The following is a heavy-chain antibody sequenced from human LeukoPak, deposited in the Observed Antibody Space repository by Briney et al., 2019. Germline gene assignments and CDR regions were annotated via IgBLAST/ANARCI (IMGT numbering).Heavy chain of an antibody. J-gene: IGHJ6*02. Sequence: ASVKVSCKASGYTFTSYGISWVRQAPGQGLEWMGWISAYNGNTNYAQKLQGRVTMTTDTSTSTAYMELRSLRSDDTAVYYCRVVVIGGGASYYYGMDVWGQGTTVTVSS. CDR3: RVVVIGGGASYYYGMDV. CDR2: ISAYNGNT. CDR1: GYTFTSYG. V-gene: IGHV1-18*01. D-gene: IGHD3-22*01.